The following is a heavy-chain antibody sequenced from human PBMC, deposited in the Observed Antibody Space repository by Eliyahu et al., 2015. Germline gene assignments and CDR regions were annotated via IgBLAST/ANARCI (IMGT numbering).Heavy chain of an antibody. Sequence: QVQLVQSGAEVKKPGASVKVSCKASGYTFTGYYMHWVRQAPGQGLEWMGWINPNSGGTNYAQKFQGRVTMTRDTSISTAYMELSRLRSDDTAVYYCARDRGYGIAAAGTANWGQGTLVTVSS. V-gene: IGHV1-2*02. CDR3: ARDRGYGIAAAGTAN. CDR1: GYTFTGYY. D-gene: IGHD6-13*01. J-gene: IGHJ4*02. CDR2: INPNSGGT.